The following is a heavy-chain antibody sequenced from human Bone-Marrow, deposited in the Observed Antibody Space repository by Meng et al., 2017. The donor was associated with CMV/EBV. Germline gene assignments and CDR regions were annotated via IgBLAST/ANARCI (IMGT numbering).Heavy chain of an antibody. CDR3: ARDRFPGHSGSYPLGY. V-gene: IGHV1-18*01. CDR1: GYTFTSYG. J-gene: IGHJ4*02. CDR2: ISVYNGNT. D-gene: IGHD1-26*01. Sequence: ASVKVSCKASGYTFTSYGISWVRQAPGQGLEWMGWISVYNGNTNCAQKLQGRVTMTTDTSTSTAYMELRSLRSDDTAVYYCARDRFPGHSGSYPLGYWGQGRLVTVSS.